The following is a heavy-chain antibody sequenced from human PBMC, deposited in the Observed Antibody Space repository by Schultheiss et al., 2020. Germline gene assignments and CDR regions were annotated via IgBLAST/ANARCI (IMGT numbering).Heavy chain of an antibody. CDR1: GGSFSGYY. J-gene: IGHJ4*02. Sequence: SETLSLTCAVYGGSFSGYYWSWIRQPAGKGLEWIGRLYNSRSTNYNPSLKSRATLSADTSKNQFSLRLRSVTAADTAVYYCARCTSGSCDYFDYWGQGTLVTVSS. V-gene: IGHV4-59*10. CDR2: LYNSRST. CDR3: ARCTSGSCDYFDY. D-gene: IGHD1-26*01.